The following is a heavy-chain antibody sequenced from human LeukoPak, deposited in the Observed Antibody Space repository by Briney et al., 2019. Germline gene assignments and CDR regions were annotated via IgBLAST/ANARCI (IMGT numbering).Heavy chain of an antibody. Sequence: ASVKVSCKASGGTFSSYAISWVRQAPGQGLEWMGGIIPIFGTANYAQKFQGRVTITADESTSTAYMELSSLRSEDTAVYYCARERCSGGSCYYFDYWGQGTLVTVSS. V-gene: IGHV1-69*13. D-gene: IGHD2-15*01. CDR1: GGTFSSYA. CDR2: IIPIFGTA. J-gene: IGHJ4*02. CDR3: ARERCSGGSCYYFDY.